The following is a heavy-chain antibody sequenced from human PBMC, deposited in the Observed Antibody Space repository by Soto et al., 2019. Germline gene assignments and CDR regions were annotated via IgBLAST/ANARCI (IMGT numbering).Heavy chain of an antibody. CDR3: ARVPTQVHYYYYMDV. J-gene: IGHJ6*03. V-gene: IGHV1-8*01. CDR1: GYTFTSYD. Sequence: GASVKGSCKASGYTFTSYDINWVRQATGQGLEWMGWINPNSGNTGYAQKFQGRVTMTRNTSISTAYMELSSLRPEDTAVYYCARVPTQVHYYYYMDVWGKGTTVTVPS. CDR2: INPNSGNT.